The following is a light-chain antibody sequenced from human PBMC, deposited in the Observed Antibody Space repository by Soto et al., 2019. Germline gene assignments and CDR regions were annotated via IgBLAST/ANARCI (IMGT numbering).Light chain of an antibody. CDR3: GTWDNGLSAVV. CDR1: DSNIWYNS. V-gene: IGLV1-51*02. CDR2: END. J-gene: IGLJ2*01. Sequence: QSVLTQPPSVSAAPGQKITISCSGSDSNIWYNSVSWYQQLPVTAPKLLISENDERPSDLPDRFSASKSGTSATLGITGLQTGDEATYFCGTWDNGLSAVVFGGGTKVTVL.